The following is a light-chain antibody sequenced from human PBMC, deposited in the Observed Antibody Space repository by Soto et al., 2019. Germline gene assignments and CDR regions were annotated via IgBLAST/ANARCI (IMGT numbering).Light chain of an antibody. CDR3: SSYTSSXTYV. V-gene: IGLV2-14*01. Sequence: QSALTQPASVSGSPGQSITISCTGTSSVVGGYNYVSWYQQRPGKAPKLMIYDVSNRPSGVSNRFSGSKSGNTASLTISGLQAEDEADYYCSSYTSSXTYVFGTGTKVTVL. J-gene: IGLJ1*01. CDR1: SSVVGGYNY. CDR2: DVS.